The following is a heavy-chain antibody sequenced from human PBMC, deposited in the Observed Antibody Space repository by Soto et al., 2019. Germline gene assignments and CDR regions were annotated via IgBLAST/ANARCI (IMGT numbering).Heavy chain of an antibody. CDR2: IHPDGGHT. CDR1: GYTFTNYY. Sequence: ASVKVSRTASGYTFTNYYVQWVRLAPGQGLEWMGVIHPDGGHTTYSQKFQDRVTMTRDTFTSTIYMELSSLRSEDTAVYYCARGDNDYWGQGTLVTVSS. CDR3: ARGDNDY. J-gene: IGHJ4*02. V-gene: IGHV1-46*01.